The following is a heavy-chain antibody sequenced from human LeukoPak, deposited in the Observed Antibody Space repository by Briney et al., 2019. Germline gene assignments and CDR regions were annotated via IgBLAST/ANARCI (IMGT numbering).Heavy chain of an antibody. Sequence: PGGSLRLSCAASGFTFSSYGMHWVRQAPGEGLEWVAVIWYDGSNKYYADSVKGRFTISRDNSKNTLYLQMNSLRAEDTAVYYCARDHGRYCSGGSCPFDYWGQGTLVTVSS. CDR1: GFTFSSYG. J-gene: IGHJ4*02. V-gene: IGHV3-33*01. CDR3: ARDHGRYCSGGSCPFDY. CDR2: IWYDGSNK. D-gene: IGHD2-15*01.